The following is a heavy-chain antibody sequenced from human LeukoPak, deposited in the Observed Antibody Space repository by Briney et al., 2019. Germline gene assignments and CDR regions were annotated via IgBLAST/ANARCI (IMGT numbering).Heavy chain of an antibody. V-gene: IGHV4-59*12. CDR3: ARGGVLRFLEWLPSSSYFDY. J-gene: IGHJ4*02. CDR2: IYYSGST. Sequence: TLSLTCTVSGGSISSYYWSWIRQPPGKGLEWIGYIYYSGSTNYNPSLKSRVTISVDTSKNQFSLKLSSVTAADTAVYYCARGGVLRFLEWLPSSSYFDYWGQGTLVTVSS. CDR1: GGSISSYY. D-gene: IGHD3-3*01.